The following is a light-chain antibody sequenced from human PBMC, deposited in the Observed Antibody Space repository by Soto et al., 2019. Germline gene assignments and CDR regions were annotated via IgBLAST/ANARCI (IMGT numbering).Light chain of an antibody. V-gene: IGKV3-20*01. CDR3: QQYDSWT. Sequence: EIVLTQSPATLSLSPGERATLSCRASQSVSSNLAWYQQKPGQAPRLLIYGASTRATGIPARFSGSGSGTDFTLTISRLEPEDFAVYYCQQYDSWTFGQGTKVDIK. CDR1: QSVSSN. CDR2: GAS. J-gene: IGKJ1*01.